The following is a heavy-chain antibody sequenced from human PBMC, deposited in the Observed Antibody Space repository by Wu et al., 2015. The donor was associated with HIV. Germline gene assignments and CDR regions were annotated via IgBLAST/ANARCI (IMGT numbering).Heavy chain of an antibody. CDR2: IRPYAGDT. CDR3: ARTILYSGSYFDY. J-gene: IGHJ4*02. V-gene: IGHV1-46*01. D-gene: IGHD1-26*01. CDR1: GYAFITYY. Sequence: QVHLVQSGPEVRKPGASVKLSCKASGYAFITYYMYWVRQAPGRGLEWMGLIRPYAGDTMYAQNFQGRVTMTRDTSTSTVYMELSSLRSDDTAVYFCARTILYSGSYFDYWGQGTLVTVSS.